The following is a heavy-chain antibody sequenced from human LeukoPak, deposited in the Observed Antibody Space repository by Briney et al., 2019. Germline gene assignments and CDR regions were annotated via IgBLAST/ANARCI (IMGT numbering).Heavy chain of an antibody. J-gene: IGHJ5*02. CDR3: ARDLLDYYGSGSYYRVFDP. CDR1: GGSISSHY. V-gene: IGHV4-59*11. CDR2: IYYSGST. Sequence: SETLSLTCTVSGGSISSHYWSWIRQPPGKGLEWIGYIYYSGSTNYNPSLKSRVTISVDTSKNQFSLKLSSVTAADTAVYYCARDLLDYYGSGSYYRVFDPWGQGTLVTVSS. D-gene: IGHD3-10*01.